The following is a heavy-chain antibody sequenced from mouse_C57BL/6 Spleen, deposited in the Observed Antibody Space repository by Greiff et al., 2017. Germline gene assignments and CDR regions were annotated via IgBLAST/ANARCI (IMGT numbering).Heavy chain of an antibody. J-gene: IGHJ4*01. CDR1: GYTFTSYW. D-gene: IGHD1-1*01. CDR2: IDPSDSET. Sequence: QVQLQQPGAELVRPGSSVKLSCKASGYTFTSYWMHWVKQRPIQGLEWIGNIDPSDSETHYNQKFKDKATLTVDKSSSTAYMQLSSLTSEDSAVYYCARSLYYYGSSYFDAMDYWGQGTSVTVSS. CDR3: ARSLYYYGSSYFDAMDY. V-gene: IGHV1-52*01.